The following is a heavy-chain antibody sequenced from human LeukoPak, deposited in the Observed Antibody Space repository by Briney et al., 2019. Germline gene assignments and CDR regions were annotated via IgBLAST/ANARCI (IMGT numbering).Heavy chain of an antibody. V-gene: IGHV3-30*18. Sequence: SGGSLRLSCAASGFSVSDTYMHWVRQAPGKGLEWVAVISYDGSDKYYADSVKGRFTISRDNSKTTLYLQMNSLRAEDTAVYYCAEGQWLERGGGLDYWGQGTLVTVSS. D-gene: IGHD6-19*01. J-gene: IGHJ4*02. CDR1: GFSVSDTY. CDR2: ISYDGSDK. CDR3: AEGQWLERGGGLDY.